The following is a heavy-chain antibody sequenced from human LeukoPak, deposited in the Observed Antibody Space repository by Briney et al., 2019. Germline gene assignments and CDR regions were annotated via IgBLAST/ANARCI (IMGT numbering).Heavy chain of an antibody. V-gene: IGHV2-70*11. CDR3: ARIGYGGKTGYPRYAFDI. J-gene: IGHJ3*02. CDR1: GFSLSTGGMC. CDR2: IDLDDDK. Sequence: SGPTLVNPTQTLTLTCTFSGFSLSTGGMCVSWSRQPPGKALEWLARIDLDDDKYYSTSLKTRLTISKDTSKNQVVLTMTNMDPVDTATYYCARIGYGGKTGYPRYAFDIWGQGTMVTVSS. D-gene: IGHD4-23*01.